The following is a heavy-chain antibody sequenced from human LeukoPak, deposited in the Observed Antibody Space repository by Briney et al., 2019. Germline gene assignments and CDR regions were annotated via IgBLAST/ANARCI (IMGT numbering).Heavy chain of an antibody. D-gene: IGHD1-26*01. V-gene: IGHV3-23*01. CDR3: ARDPYSGSYGNYYYYFMDV. Sequence: GGSLRLSCAASGFTFSSYGMSWVRQAPGQGLEWVSEISGSGSSTYYADSVKGRFTISRDNAKNSLYLQMNSLRAEDTAVYYCARDPYSGSYGNYYYYFMDVWGKGTTVTISS. J-gene: IGHJ6*03. CDR2: ISGSGSST. CDR1: GFTFSSYG.